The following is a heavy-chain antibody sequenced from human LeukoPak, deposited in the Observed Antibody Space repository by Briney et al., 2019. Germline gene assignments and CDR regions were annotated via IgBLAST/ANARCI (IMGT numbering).Heavy chain of an antibody. V-gene: IGHV4-39*01. D-gene: IGHD3-3*01. Sequence: PSETLSLTRTVSGGSISSSSYYWGWIRQPPGKGLEWIGSIYYSGSTYYNPSLKSRVTISVDTSKNQFSLKLSSVTAADTAVYYCARRPPGDFWSGYYPFDYWGQGTLVTVSS. CDR2: IYYSGST. J-gene: IGHJ4*02. CDR1: GGSISSSSYY. CDR3: ARRPPGDFWSGYYPFDY.